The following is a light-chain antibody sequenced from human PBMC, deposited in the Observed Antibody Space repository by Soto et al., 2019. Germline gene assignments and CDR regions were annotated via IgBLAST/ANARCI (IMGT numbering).Light chain of an antibody. CDR3: QHYVTLPLT. Sequence: EIEMTQSPAPVSVSLGEGATLSCRASEGIGVTLAWYQQKPGQTPRLLIYDISIRATGVPARFSGSRSGAEFTLTISSLQSEDFAVYYCQHYVTLPLTFGGGTKVESK. J-gene: IGKJ4*01. V-gene: IGKV3-15*01. CDR1: EGIGVT. CDR2: DIS.